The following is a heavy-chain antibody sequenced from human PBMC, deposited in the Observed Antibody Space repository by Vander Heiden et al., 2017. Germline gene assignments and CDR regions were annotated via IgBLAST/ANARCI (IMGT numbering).Heavy chain of an antibody. CDR2: IYHSGTT. D-gene: IGHD1-26*01. CDR3: ARVKGGSLGWFDP. Sequence: QVQLQESGPGLVKPSETLSLTFPVSAYSLSSGYYWCWIRQPPGKGLEWIGSIYHSGTTYYNPSLKSRVTISVDTSKNQFSLKLSSVTAADTAVYYCARVKGGSLGWFDPWGQGTLGTVSS. CDR1: AYSLSSGYY. V-gene: IGHV4-38-2*02. J-gene: IGHJ5*02.